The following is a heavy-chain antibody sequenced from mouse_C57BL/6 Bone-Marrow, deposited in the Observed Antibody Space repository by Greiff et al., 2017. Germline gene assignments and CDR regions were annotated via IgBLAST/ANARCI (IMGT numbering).Heavy chain of an antibody. V-gene: IGHV1-69*01. CDR2: IDPCGSYT. CDR1: GYTFTSYW. J-gene: IGHJ3*01. Sequence: QVQLQQPGAELVMPGASVKLSCKASGYTFTSYWMHWVKQRPGQGLEWIGEIDPCGSYTNYNQKFKGKSTLTVDKSSSTAYMQLSRLTSEDSAVYYCARSRGFAYWGQGTLVTVSA. CDR3: ARSRGFAY.